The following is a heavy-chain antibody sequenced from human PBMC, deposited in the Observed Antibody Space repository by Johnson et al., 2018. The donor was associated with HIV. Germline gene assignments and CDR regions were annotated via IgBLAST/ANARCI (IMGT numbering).Heavy chain of an antibody. J-gene: IGHJ3*01. D-gene: IGHD2-15*01. CDR2: IWYDGSNK. V-gene: IGHV3-30*04. CDR1: GFTFSSYA. CDR3: TKFVGYCSGGGCNTPGDV. Sequence: QVQLVESGGGLVQPGGSLRLSCAASGFTFSSYALHWVRQAPGKGLEWVAVIWYDGSNKYYADSVKGRFTISRDNSKNTLYLQMNSLRAEDTATYYCTKFVGYCSGGGCNTPGDVWGQGTMVTVSS.